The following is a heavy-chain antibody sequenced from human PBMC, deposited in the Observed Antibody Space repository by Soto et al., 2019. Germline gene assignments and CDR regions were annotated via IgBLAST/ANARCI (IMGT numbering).Heavy chain of an antibody. Sequence: RGESLKISCKGSGYSFTSYWIGWVRQMPGKGLEWMGIIYPGDSDTRYSPSFQGQVTISADKSISTAYLQWSSLKASDTALYYCAREIMITFGGVIAPAYGMDVWGQGTTVTVSS. V-gene: IGHV5-51*01. CDR2: IYPGDSDT. J-gene: IGHJ6*02. D-gene: IGHD3-16*02. CDR1: GYSFTSYW. CDR3: AREIMITFGGVIAPAYGMDV.